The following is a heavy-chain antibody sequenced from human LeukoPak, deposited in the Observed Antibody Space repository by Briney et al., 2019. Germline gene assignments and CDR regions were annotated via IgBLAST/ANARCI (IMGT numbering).Heavy chain of an antibody. Sequence: GGSLRLSCAASGFTFSSYGMNWVRQAPGKGLEWVSYISSSSSTIYYADSVKGRFTISRDNAKNSLYLQMNSLRAEDTAVYYCARDMFTMVRGVDAFDIWGQGTMVTVSS. V-gene: IGHV3-48*04. D-gene: IGHD3-10*01. CDR2: ISSSSSTI. CDR1: GFTFSSYG. J-gene: IGHJ3*02. CDR3: ARDMFTMVRGVDAFDI.